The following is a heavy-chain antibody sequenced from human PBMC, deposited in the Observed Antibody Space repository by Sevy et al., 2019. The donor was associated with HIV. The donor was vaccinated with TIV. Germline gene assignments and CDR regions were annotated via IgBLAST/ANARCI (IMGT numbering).Heavy chain of an antibody. D-gene: IGHD1-1*01. J-gene: IGHJ5*02. Sequence: ASVKVSCKTSGSTFSDDYIHWVRQAPGERLEWMGWINSAGTNYAETFQGRVTMTRDASITTAYMELNSLRSDDTATYYCATSANLDTSWFDPWGQRVVVTVSS. CDR2: INSAGT. CDR1: GSTFSDDY. V-gene: IGHV1-2*02. CDR3: ATSANLDTSWFDP.